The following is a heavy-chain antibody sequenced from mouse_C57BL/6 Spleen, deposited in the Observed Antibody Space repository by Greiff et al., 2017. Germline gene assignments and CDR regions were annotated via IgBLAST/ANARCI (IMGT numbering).Heavy chain of an antibody. CDR2: ISDGGSYT. CDR3: ARDQAGTSAY. J-gene: IGHJ3*01. D-gene: IGHD4-1*01. V-gene: IGHV5-4*01. Sequence: DVKLVESGGGLVKPGGSLKLSCAASGFTFSSYAMSWVRQTPEKRLEWVATISDGGSYTYYPDNVKGRFTISRDNAKNNLYLQMSHLKSEDTAMYYCARDQAGTSAYWGQGTLVTVSA. CDR1: GFTFSSYA.